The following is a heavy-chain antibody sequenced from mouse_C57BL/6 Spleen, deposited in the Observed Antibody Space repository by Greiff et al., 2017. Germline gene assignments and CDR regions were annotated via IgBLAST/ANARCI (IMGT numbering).Heavy chain of an antibody. Sequence: VQLKESGPELVKPGASVKISCKASGYSFTDYNMNWVKQSNGKSLEWIGVINPNYGTTSYNQKFKGKATLTVDQSSSTAYMQLYSLTSEDSAVYYCARWAYYSNYGYAMDYWGQGTSVTVSS. CDR1: GYSFTDYN. V-gene: IGHV1-39*01. CDR2: INPNYGTT. CDR3: ARWAYYSNYGYAMDY. J-gene: IGHJ4*01. D-gene: IGHD2-5*01.